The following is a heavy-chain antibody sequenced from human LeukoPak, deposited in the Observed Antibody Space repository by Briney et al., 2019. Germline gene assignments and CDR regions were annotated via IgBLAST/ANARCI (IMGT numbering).Heavy chain of an antibody. Sequence: GGSLRLSCAASGFTFSNYWMSWVRQAPGQGLEWVANINQDGSEKYYLDSAKGRFTISRDNARNSLYLQVNSLRAEDTAVYYCAELGITMIGGVWGKGTTVTISS. V-gene: IGHV3-7*01. CDR1: GFTFSNYW. CDR3: AELGITMIGGV. D-gene: IGHD3-10*02. CDR2: INQDGSEK. J-gene: IGHJ6*04.